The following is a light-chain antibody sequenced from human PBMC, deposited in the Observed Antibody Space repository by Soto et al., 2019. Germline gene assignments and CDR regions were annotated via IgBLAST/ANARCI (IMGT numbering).Light chain of an antibody. V-gene: IGKV1-5*01. CDR1: QTIYTW. J-gene: IGKJ1*01. CDR2: DAS. CDR3: QQSYSITWT. Sequence: DIQVTQSPSTLSTPVGDRLTITCRASQTIYTWLAWYQQKPGRAPKLLIYDASTLESWVPSRFSGSGSGTDFTLTISSLQPEDFATYYCQQSYSITWTFGQRTKVDI.